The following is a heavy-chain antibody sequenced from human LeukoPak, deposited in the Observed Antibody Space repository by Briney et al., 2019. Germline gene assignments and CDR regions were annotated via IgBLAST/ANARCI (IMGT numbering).Heavy chain of an antibody. D-gene: IGHD6-13*01. CDR1: GFTSSSYA. CDR3: ARAAAAPGFDF. V-gene: IGHV3-23*01. Sequence: GGSLRLSCAASGFTSSSYALNWVRQAPGKGLEWVATVSGSGDRMYHADSVKGRFTISRDNSKNTIYLQMNSLRAEDTALYYCARAAAAPGFDFWGQGTLVTVSS. CDR2: VSGSGDRM. J-gene: IGHJ4*02.